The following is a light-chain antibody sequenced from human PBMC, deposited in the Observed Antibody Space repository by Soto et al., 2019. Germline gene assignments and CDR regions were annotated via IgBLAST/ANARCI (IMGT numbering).Light chain of an antibody. V-gene: IGLV2-14*01. CDR3: SSYRSSTTFV. Sequence: QSALTQPASVSGSPGQSITISCTGTSSDVGAYNYVSWYQQYPGKAPKVIIFKVRKRPSGVSNRFSGSKSGDTASLTISGLQAEDEADYYCSSYRSSTTFVFGTGTKLTVL. CDR1: SSDVGAYNY. J-gene: IGLJ1*01. CDR2: KVR.